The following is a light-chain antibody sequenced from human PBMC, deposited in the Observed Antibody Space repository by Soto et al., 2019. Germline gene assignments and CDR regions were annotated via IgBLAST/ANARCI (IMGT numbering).Light chain of an antibody. J-gene: IGLJ1*01. CDR3: RSYAGSSTFGYV. V-gene: IGLV2-23*02. CDR1: SSDVGSYNL. CDR2: EVS. Sequence: QSALTQPASVSGSPGQSITISCTGTSSDVGSYNLVSWYQQHPGKAPKLMIYEVSKRPSGVSNRFSGSKSGNTASLTISGLQAEDEADYYCRSYAGSSTFGYVFGTGTKLTVL.